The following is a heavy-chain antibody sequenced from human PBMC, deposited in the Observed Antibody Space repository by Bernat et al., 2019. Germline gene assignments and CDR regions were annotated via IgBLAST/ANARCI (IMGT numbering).Heavy chain of an antibody. V-gene: IGHV3-30*18. D-gene: IGHD6-13*01. J-gene: IGHJ4*02. CDR1: GFTFSSYG. CDR2: ISYDGSNK. CDR3: AKALHPKITTAAAGGY. Sequence: QVQLVESGGGVVQPGRSLRLSCAASGFTFSSYGMHWVRQAPGKGLEWVAVISYDGSNKYYADSVKGRFTISRDNSKNTLYLQMNSLRAEDTAVYYCAKALHPKITTAAAGGYWGQGTLVTVSS.